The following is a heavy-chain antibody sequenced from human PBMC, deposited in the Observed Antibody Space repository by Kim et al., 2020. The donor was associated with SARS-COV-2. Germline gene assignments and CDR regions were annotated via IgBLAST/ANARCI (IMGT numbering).Heavy chain of an antibody. CDR2: ISSSGSTI. CDR3: AVYDYVWGSYRPIDY. D-gene: IGHD3-16*02. CDR1: GFTFSSYE. V-gene: IGHV3-48*03. J-gene: IGHJ4*02. Sequence: GGSLRLSCAASGFTFSSYEMNWVRQAPGKGLEWVSYISSSGSTIYYADSVKGRFTISRDNAKNSLYLQMNSLRAEDTAVYYCAVYDYVWGSYRPIDYWGQGTLVTVSS.